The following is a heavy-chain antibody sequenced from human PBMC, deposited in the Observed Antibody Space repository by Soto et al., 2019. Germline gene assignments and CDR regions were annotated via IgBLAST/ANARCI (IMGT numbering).Heavy chain of an antibody. Sequence: GPTLVNPTQTLTLTCTFSAFSLSTGGVGVGWIRQPPGKALEWLALIYWDDDKRYSPSLRSRLTITKDTSKNQVVLTMPNMDPVDTATYYCIQSRCGGDCLQSYDSYYYDGMDVWGQGTLDPVSS. CDR1: AFSLSTGGVG. D-gene: IGHD2-21*02. J-gene: IGHJ6*02. V-gene: IGHV2-5*02. CDR2: IYWDDDK. CDR3: IQSRCGGDCLQSYDSYYYDGMDV.